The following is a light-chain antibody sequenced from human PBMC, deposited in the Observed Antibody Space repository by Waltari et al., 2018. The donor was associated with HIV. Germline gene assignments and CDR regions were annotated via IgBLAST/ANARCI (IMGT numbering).Light chain of an antibody. CDR1: QTIDIY. CDR3: QQSYTAPNS. Sequence: IQMTQSPSSLSASVGDRVNITCRASQTIDIYLNWFQQKPGKAPTRLIAGASTLHSGVPSRFSASGSGTDFTLSISGLQPEDFASYYWQQSYTAPNSFGPGTKVDI. CDR2: GAS. J-gene: IGKJ2*03. V-gene: IGKV1-39*01.